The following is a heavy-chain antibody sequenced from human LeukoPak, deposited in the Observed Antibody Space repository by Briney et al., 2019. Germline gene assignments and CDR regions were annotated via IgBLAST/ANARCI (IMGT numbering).Heavy chain of an antibody. CDR2: IRSKANSYAT. Sequence: GGSLRLSCAASGFTFSDSAMHWVRQASGKGLEWVGRIRSKANSYATAYAASVKGRFTISRDDSKNTAYLQMNSLKTEDTAVYYCTSRGNSMYYYMDVWGKGTTVTVSS. CDR1: GFTFSDSA. J-gene: IGHJ6*03. CDR3: TSRGNSMYYYMDV. D-gene: IGHD4-23*01. V-gene: IGHV3-73*01.